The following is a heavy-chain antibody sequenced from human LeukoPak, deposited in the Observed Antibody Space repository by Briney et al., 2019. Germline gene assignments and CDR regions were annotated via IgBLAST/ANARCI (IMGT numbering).Heavy chain of an antibody. CDR3: ARDNEYSWFDP. J-gene: IGHJ5*02. D-gene: IGHD1-1*01. CDR1: GFTFGSYS. V-gene: IGHV3-21*01. Sequence: GGSLRLSCAASGFTFGSYSMNWVRQAPGKGLEWVTSISSGSTYIYYADSVKGRFTISRDNAKNSLYLQMNSLRAEDTAVYYCARDNEYSWFDPWGQGTLVTVSS. CDR2: ISSGSTYI.